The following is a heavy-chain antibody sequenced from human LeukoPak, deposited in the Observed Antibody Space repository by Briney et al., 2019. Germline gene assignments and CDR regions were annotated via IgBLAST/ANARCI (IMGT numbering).Heavy chain of an antibody. CDR3: AKDMVAVAGTSADAFDI. CDR2: ISGDGGST. Sequence: GGSLRLSCAASGFTFDDYAMHWVRQAPGKGLEWVSLISGDGGSTYYADSVKGRFTISRDNSKNSLYLQMNSLRTEDTALYYCAKDMVAVAGTSADAFDIWGQGTMATVSS. J-gene: IGHJ3*02. D-gene: IGHD6-19*01. CDR1: GFTFDDYA. V-gene: IGHV3-43*02.